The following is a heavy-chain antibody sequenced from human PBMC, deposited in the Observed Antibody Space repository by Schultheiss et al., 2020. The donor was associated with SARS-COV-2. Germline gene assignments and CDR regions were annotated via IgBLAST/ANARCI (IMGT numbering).Heavy chain of an antibody. V-gene: IGHV3-48*02. Sequence: GGSLRLSCAASGFTFSSYAMSWVRQAPGKGLEWVSYISSSSSYTNYADSVKGRFTISRDNAKNSLYLQMNSLRDEDTAVYYCARGGGREIVVVPADYYMDVWGKGTTVTVSS. J-gene: IGHJ6*03. CDR3: ARGGGREIVVVPADYYMDV. CDR2: ISSSSSYT. D-gene: IGHD2-2*01. CDR1: GFTFSSYA.